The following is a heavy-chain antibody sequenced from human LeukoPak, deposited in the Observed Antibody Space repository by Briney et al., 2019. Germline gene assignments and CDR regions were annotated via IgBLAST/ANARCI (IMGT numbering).Heavy chain of an antibody. CDR3: AKAGGSTIFGIVSPHLDY. D-gene: IGHD3-3*01. J-gene: IGHJ4*02. Sequence: GGSLRLSCAASGFTFSSYAMHWVRQAPGKGLEWVAVISYDGSNKYYADSVKGRFTISRDNSKNTLYLQLNNLRAEDTAVYYCAKAGGSTIFGIVSPHLDYWGQGTLVTVSS. V-gene: IGHV3-30-3*01. CDR1: GFTFSSYA. CDR2: ISYDGSNK.